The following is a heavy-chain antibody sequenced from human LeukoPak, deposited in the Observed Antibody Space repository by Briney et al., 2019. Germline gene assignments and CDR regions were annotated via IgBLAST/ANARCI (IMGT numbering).Heavy chain of an antibody. CDR3: ARSSSNYFDY. J-gene: IGHJ4*02. D-gene: IGHD6-19*01. V-gene: IGHV4-59*01. Sequence: SETLSLTCTVSGGSISSYFWNWIRQPPGKGLEWIGYIYYSGSTNYNPSLKSRVTISVDTSKNQFSLKLSSVTAADTAVYYCARSSSNYFDYWGQGTLVTVSS. CDR1: GGSISSYF. CDR2: IYYSGST.